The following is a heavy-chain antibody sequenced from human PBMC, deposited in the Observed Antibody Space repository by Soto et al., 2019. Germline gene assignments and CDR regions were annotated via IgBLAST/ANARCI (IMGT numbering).Heavy chain of an antibody. CDR3: ASQVDIAAAGPTPFDY. CDR2: TIPILGIA. J-gene: IGHJ4*02. D-gene: IGHD6-13*01. V-gene: IGHV1-69*02. Sequence: QVQLVQSGAEVKKPGSSVKVSCKASGGTFSSYTISWVRQAPGQGLEWMGRTIPILGIANYAQKFQGRVTITADKSTSTAYMELSSLRSEDTAVYYCASQVDIAAAGPTPFDYWGQGTLVTVSS. CDR1: GGTFSSYT.